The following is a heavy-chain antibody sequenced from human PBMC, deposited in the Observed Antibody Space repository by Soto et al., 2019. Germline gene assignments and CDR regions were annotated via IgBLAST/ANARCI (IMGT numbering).Heavy chain of an antibody. V-gene: IGHV6-1*01. J-gene: IGHJ6*03. CDR3: ARDLMSQGGPIRYYDYYLDV. CDR2: TYYRSKWYN. Sequence: QVQLQQSGPGLVKPSQTLSLTCAISGDSVSSNSAAWNWIRQSPSRGLEWLGRTYYRSKWYNDYAVSMKSRITINPDTSKNQFSLQLNSVTPEDTAVYYCARDLMSQGGPIRYYDYYLDVWGKGTTVTVSS. D-gene: IGHD3-16*01. CDR1: GDSVSSNSAA.